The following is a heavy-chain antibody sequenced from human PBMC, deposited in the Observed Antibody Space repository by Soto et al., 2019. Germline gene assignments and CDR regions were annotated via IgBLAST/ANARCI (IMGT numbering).Heavy chain of an antibody. CDR1: GFTFSSYE. CDR2: ISSSGSTI. J-gene: IGHJ4*02. Sequence: GGSLRLSCAASGFTFSSYEMNWVRQAPGKGLEWVSYISSSGSTIYYADSVKGRFTISRDNAKNSLYLQMNSLRAEDTAVYYCASGGGYLAAAGDYWGQGTMVTVSS. D-gene: IGHD6-13*01. CDR3: ASGGGYLAAAGDY. V-gene: IGHV3-48*03.